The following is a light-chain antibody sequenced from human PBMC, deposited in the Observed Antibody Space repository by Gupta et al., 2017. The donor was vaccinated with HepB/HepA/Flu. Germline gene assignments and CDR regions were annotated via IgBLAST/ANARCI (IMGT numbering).Light chain of an antibody. CDR2: WAS. CDR3: REDSGSSGT. V-gene: IGKV1-5*03. Sequence: DTHMTQSTSTLSASVGDSVAITCRAIRKFNVLWAWFQQKRGRAAKRLMYWASTLGRGVTSRLSGSGSCRQFTLTISSRQSDDIATYYCREDSGSSGTFGQGTKVEI. CDR1: RKFNVL. J-gene: IGKJ1*01.